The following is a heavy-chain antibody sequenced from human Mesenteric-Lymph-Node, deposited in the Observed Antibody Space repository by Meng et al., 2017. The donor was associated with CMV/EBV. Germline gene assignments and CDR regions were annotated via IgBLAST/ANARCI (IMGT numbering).Heavy chain of an antibody. Sequence: SCKGSGYSFTSYWIGWVRQMPGKGLEWMGIIYPGDSDTRYSPSFQGQVTISADKSISTAYLQWSSLKAADTAMYYCARRIAAAGQFDYWGQGTLVTVSS. J-gene: IGHJ4*02. V-gene: IGHV5-51*01. CDR2: IYPGDSDT. CDR1: GYSFTSYW. D-gene: IGHD6-13*01. CDR3: ARRIAAAGQFDY.